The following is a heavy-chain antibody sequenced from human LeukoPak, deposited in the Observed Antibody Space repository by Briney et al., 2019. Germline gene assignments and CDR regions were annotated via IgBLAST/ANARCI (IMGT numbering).Heavy chain of an antibody. J-gene: IGHJ4*02. D-gene: IGHD3-3*01. CDR1: GFTFSSCG. CDR3: AKLPPEPRVTNFGVTQRSSIKRPDYFYY. V-gene: IGHV3-23*01. Sequence: GGSLRLSCAASGFTFSSCGMSWVRQAPGKGLEWVSGLTTSGDNTYYADSVKGRFTISRDNSKNMLYLQMTSLRVEDTAVYYCAKLPPEPRVTNFGVTQRSSIKRPDYFYYWGEGTLVTVSS. CDR2: LTTSGDNT.